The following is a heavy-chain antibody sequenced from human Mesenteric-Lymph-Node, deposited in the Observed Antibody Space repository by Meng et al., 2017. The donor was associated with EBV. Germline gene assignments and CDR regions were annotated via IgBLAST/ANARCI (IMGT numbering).Heavy chain of an antibody. J-gene: IGHJ4*02. CDR1: GFTFSGYP. CDR3: ARDYSPSD. D-gene: IGHD2-15*01. Sequence: VNVVEFGGGVVRPGRSLRLSCAASGFTFSGYPMHWVRQAPGKGLDWVALISHDGKVQYYADSVKGRFTISRDNSKNTLYLQLNSLRDEDTAVYHCARDYSPSDWGQGTLVAVSS. CDR2: ISHDGKVQ. V-gene: IGHV3-30*04.